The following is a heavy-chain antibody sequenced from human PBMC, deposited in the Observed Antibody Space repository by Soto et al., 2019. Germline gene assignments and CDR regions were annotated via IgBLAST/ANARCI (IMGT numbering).Heavy chain of an antibody. CDR1: GFTFSSYA. CDR3: AKFGRDDTAMAMDV. Sequence: GSLRLSCAASGFTFSSYAMSWVRQAPGKGLEWASAISGSGGSTYYADSVKGRFTISRDNSKNTLYLQMNSLRAEDTAVYYCAKFGRDDTAMAMDVWGQGTTVTVSS. CDR2: ISGSGGST. V-gene: IGHV3-23*01. D-gene: IGHD5-18*01. J-gene: IGHJ6*02.